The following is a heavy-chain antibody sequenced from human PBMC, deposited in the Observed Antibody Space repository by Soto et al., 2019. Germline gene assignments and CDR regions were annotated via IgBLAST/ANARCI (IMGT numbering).Heavy chain of an antibody. J-gene: IGHJ6*03. Sequence: QVQLVQSGAEVKKPGSSVKVSCKASGGTFSSYTISWVRQAPGQGLEWMGRIIPILGIANYGQKFQGRVTITAEKSTSTADMELSSLRSEDTAVYYCARDLCENGVCCMGYYYYYMDVWGKGTTVTVSS. D-gene: IGHD2-8*01. V-gene: IGHV1-69*08. CDR3: ARDLCENGVCCMGYYYYYMDV. CDR1: GGTFSSYT. CDR2: IIPILGIA.